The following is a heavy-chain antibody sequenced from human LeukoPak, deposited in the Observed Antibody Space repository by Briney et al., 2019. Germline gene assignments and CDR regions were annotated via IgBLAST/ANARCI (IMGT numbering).Heavy chain of an antibody. CDR2: TYYRSRWYH. CDR1: GDSVSSNSVA. CDR3: ARDLYCSNFACSFDC. J-gene: IGHJ4*02. Sequence: SQTLSLTCAISGDSVSSNSVAGNWIRQSPSRGLEWLGRTYYRSRWYHEYAAAVNSRLTINPDTSKNQFFLQLNSVTPEDTAVYYCARDLYCSNFACSFDCWGQGTLVIVSS. D-gene: IGHD2-2*01. V-gene: IGHV6-1*01.